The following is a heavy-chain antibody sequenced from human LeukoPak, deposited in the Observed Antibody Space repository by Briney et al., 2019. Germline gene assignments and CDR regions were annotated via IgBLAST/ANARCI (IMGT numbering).Heavy chain of an antibody. CDR1: GGSISSGSYY. Sequence: SPQTLSLTCTVSGGSISSGSYYWSWIRQPTGKGLEWIGRIHTSGSTNYNPSLKSRVTISVDTSKNQFSLKLGSVTAADTAVYYCARNTVTKNLYYYYYMDVWGKGTTVTVSS. CDR3: ARNTVTKNLYYYYYMDV. CDR2: IHTSGST. V-gene: IGHV4-61*02. D-gene: IGHD4-17*01. J-gene: IGHJ6*03.